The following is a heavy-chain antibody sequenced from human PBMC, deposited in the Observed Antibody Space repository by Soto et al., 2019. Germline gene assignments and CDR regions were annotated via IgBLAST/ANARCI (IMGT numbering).Heavy chain of an antibody. Sequence: EVQLVESGGGLVQPGGSLKLSCAASGFTFSGSAMHWVRQASGKGLEWVGRIRSKPNSYATAYAASVKGRFTISRDDSKNTPYLHMHSLKTEDTAVYYCCAIRGGQPDYWGQGTLVTVSS. D-gene: IGHD3-10*01. CDR3: CAIRGGQPDY. J-gene: IGHJ4*02. CDR1: GFTFSGSA. CDR2: IRSKPNSYAT. V-gene: IGHV3-73*02.